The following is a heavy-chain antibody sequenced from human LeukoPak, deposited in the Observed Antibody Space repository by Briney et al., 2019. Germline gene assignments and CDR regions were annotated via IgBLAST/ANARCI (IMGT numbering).Heavy chain of an antibody. J-gene: IGHJ2*01. Sequence: ASVTVSCKASGYTFTGYYMHWVRQAPGQGLEWMGWINPNSGGTNYAQKFQGRVTMTRDTSISTAYMELSRLRSDDTAVYYCARLGHGEGWFFDLWGRGTLVTVSS. CDR1: GYTFTGYY. CDR3: ARLGHGEGWFFDL. V-gene: IGHV1-2*02. D-gene: IGHD4-17*01. CDR2: INPNSGGT.